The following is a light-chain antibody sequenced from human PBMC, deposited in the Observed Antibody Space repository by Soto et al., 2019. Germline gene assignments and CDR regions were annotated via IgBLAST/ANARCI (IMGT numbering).Light chain of an antibody. CDR3: QQYNSLWT. V-gene: IGKV1-5*03. CDR2: KAS. Sequence: DIQMTQSPSTLSASVGDRVTITCRASQSISSWLAWYQQKPGKAPKLLIYKASSLESGVPSRFSGSGSGKEFTLTSSSLQPDDFATYSCQQYNSLWTFRQGTKVEIK. J-gene: IGKJ1*01. CDR1: QSISSW.